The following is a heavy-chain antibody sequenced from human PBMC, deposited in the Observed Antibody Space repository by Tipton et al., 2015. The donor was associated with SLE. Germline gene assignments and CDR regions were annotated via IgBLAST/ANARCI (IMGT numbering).Heavy chain of an antibody. CDR2: VFYSGST. J-gene: IGHJ4*02. CDR1: GGSVSTNYYY. D-gene: IGHD1-26*01. CDR3: AREAGSSRYFDY. V-gene: IGHV4-61*01. Sequence: TLSLTCTVSGGSVSTNYYYWTWIRQPPGKGLEWIGYVFYSGSTIYKSSLKSRVTMSVDTSQNQFSLQVTSVTAADTAVYYCAREAGSSRYFDYWGQGTLVTVSS.